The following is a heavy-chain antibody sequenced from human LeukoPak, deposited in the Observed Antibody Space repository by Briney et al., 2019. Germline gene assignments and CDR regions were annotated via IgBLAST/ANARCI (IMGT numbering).Heavy chain of an antibody. D-gene: IGHD3-10*01. CDR3: ARIPPMSFTEDY. V-gene: IGHV2-70*04. Sequence: SGPTLVNPTQTLTLTCTFSGFSLSTSGMRVSWIRQPPGKALEWLARIDWDDDKFYSTSLKTRLTISKDTSKNQVVLTMTNMDPVDTATYYCARIPPMSFTEDYWGQGTLVTVSS. J-gene: IGHJ4*02. CDR2: IDWDDDK. CDR1: GFSLSTSGMR.